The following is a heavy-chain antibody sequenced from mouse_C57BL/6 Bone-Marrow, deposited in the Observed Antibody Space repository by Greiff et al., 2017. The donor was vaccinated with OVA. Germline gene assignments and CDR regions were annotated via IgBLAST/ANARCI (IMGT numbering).Heavy chain of an antibody. D-gene: IGHD1-1*01. Sequence: QVQLQQSGPGLVQPSQSLSITCTVSGFSLTSYGVHWVRQSPGKGLEWLGVIWSGGSTDYNAAFISRLSISKDNSKSQVFFKMNSLQADDTAIYYCARKDTTVVPWYFDVWGTGTTVTVSS. V-gene: IGHV2-2*01. CDR3: ARKDTTVVPWYFDV. CDR2: IWSGGST. J-gene: IGHJ1*03. CDR1: GFSLTSYG.